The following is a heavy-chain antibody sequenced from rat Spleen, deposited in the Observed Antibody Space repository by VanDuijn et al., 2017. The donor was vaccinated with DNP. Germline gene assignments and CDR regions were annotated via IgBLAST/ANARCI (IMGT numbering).Heavy chain of an antibody. CDR3: ARHVLPLRVWDY. V-gene: IGHV5-22*01. CDR2: ISYDGRSN. Sequence: EVQLVESGGGLVQPGRSLKLSCAASGFTFSDYYMAWVRQAPTKGLEWVAYISYDGRSNYRGDSVKGRFTISRDNAKSTLYLQMNSLRSEDMATYYCARHVLPLRVWDYWGQGVMVTVSS. CDR1: GFTFSDYY. J-gene: IGHJ2*01. D-gene: IGHD1-4*01.